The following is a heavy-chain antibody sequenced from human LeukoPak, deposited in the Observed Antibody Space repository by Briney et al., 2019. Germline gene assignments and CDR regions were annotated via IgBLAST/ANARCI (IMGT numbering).Heavy chain of an antibody. Sequence: GGSLRLSCAASGFTFSTFGMHWVRQAPGKALEWVAVVSYDGSNKYYADSVKGRFTISRDNSKNTLYLQMNSLRAEDTAVYYCARGQGGIVVVVAATPYYFDYWGQGTLVTVSS. CDR3: ARGQGGIVVVVAATPYYFDY. J-gene: IGHJ4*02. CDR1: GFTFSTFG. D-gene: IGHD2-15*01. V-gene: IGHV3-30*03. CDR2: VSYDGSNK.